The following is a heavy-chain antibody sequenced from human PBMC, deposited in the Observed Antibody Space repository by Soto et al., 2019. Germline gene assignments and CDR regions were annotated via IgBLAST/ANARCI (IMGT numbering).Heavy chain of an antibody. Sequence: GGSLRLSCAASGFSFSSYAMHWVRQAPGKGLEWVAVVSSDGSDHYYAESVKGRFVISRDNSKSTLYLQMNSLRPEDTAVYFCARPTATIPYYYFYGLDVWGQGTTVTVSS. CDR3: ARPTATIPYYYFYGLDV. D-gene: IGHD1-26*01. CDR1: GFSFSSYA. CDR2: VSSDGSDH. V-gene: IGHV3-30*09. J-gene: IGHJ6*02.